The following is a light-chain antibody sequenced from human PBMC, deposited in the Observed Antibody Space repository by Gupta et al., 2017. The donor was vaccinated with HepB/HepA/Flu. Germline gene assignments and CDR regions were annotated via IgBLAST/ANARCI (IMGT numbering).Light chain of an antibody. CDR1: KLGDKY. Sequence: SYELTQPPSVSVSPGQTASITCSGDKLGDKYACWYHQKSGQSPVLVIYQDNKRPSGIPERFSGSYSGNKATLTISGTQAMDEADYYCQAWDSSTVVFGGGTKLTVL. V-gene: IGLV3-1*01. J-gene: IGLJ2*01. CDR3: QAWDSSTVV. CDR2: QDN.